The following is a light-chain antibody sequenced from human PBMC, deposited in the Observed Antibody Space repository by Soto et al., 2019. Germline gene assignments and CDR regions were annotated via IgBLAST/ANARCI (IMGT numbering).Light chain of an antibody. CDR2: EVS. V-gene: IGLV2-14*01. CDR1: SSDVGGYNY. Sequence: QSALTQPASVSGSPGQSITISYTGTSSDVGGYNYVSWYQQHPGKAPKLMIYEVSHRPSGVSNRFSGSKSGNTASLTISGLQAEDEADYYCSSYTSSSTLVFGGGTKLTVL. J-gene: IGLJ2*01. CDR3: SSYTSSSTLV.